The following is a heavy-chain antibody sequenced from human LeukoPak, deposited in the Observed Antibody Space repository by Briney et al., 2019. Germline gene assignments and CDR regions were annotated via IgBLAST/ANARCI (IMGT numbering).Heavy chain of an antibody. CDR3: ARDRGYSSSWYETNFDY. J-gene: IGHJ4*02. CDR1: GGTFSSYA. CDR2: IIPIFGTA. D-gene: IGHD6-13*01. Sequence: SAKVSCKASGGTFSSYAISWVRQAPGQGLEWMGGIIPIFGTANYAQKFQGRVTITADESTSTAYMELSSLRSEDTAVYYCARDRGYSSSWYETNFDYWGQGTLVTVSS. V-gene: IGHV1-69*13.